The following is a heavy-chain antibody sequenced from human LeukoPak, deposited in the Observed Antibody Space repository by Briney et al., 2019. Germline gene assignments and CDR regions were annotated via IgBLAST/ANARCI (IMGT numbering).Heavy chain of an antibody. CDR3: ASGELRVDFDY. CDR1: GGSISSSSYY. J-gene: IGHJ4*02. D-gene: IGHD3-10*01. V-gene: IGHV4-39*01. CDR2: IYYSGST. Sequence: SETLSLTCTVSGGSISSSSYYWGWIRQPPGKGLEWIGSIYYSGSTYYNPSLKSRVTISVDTSKNQFSRKLSSVTAADTAVYYCASGELRVDFDYWGQGTLVTVSS.